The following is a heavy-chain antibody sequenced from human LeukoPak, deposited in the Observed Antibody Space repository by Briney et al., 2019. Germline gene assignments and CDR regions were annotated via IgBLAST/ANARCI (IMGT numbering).Heavy chain of an antibody. Sequence: PSETLSLTCTVSGGSLSSGIYYWAWIRQPPGKGLEWIGCIYYRGHTYYNPSLKSRVTLSVDTSKNQFSLNLSSVTAADTAVYYCARHGDGGPAEYFRHGGQGTLVTVSS. J-gene: IGHJ1*01. D-gene: IGHD4-23*01. CDR2: IYYRGHT. V-gene: IGHV4-39*01. CDR1: GGSLSSGIYY. CDR3: ARHGDGGPAEYFRH.